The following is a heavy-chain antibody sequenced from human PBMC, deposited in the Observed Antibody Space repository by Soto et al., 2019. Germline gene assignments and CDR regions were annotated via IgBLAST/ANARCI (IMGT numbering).Heavy chain of an antibody. CDR3: ARRPYGDYLNWFDP. J-gene: IGHJ5*02. Sequence: QLQLQESGPGLVKPSETLSLTCTVSGGSISSSSYYWGWIRQPPGKGLEWIGSIYYSGSTYYNPSLKSRVTISVDTSKNQFSLKLSSVTAADTAVYYCARRPYGDYLNWFDPWGQGTLVTVSS. CDR2: IYYSGST. CDR1: GGSISSSSYY. D-gene: IGHD4-17*01. V-gene: IGHV4-39*01.